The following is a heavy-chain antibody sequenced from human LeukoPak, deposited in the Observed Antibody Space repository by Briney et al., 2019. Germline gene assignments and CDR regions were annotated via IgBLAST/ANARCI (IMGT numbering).Heavy chain of an antibody. V-gene: IGHV1-69*13. CDR1: GGTFSSYA. CDR3: ARDPYQLLRGLYYYYYGMDV. CDR2: IIPIFGTA. J-gene: IGHJ6*02. D-gene: IGHD2-2*01. Sequence: SVKVSCKASGGTFSSYAISWVRQAPGQGLEWMGGIIPIFGTANYAQKFQGRVTITADESTSTAYMELSSLRSEDTAVYYCARDPYQLLRGLYYYYYGMDVWAKGPRSPSP.